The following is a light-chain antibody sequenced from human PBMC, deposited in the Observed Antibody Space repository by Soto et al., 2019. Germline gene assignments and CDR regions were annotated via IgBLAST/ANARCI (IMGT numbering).Light chain of an antibody. Sequence: DIQMTQSPSSLSASVGDSVTITFRASQNIKTYLNWYQQKPGKAPNLLIYAASSLHSGVPSRFSGSGSGTEFTLAISSLQPDDFATYYCQHYSTVWAFGQGTKVDIK. J-gene: IGKJ1*01. CDR2: AAS. CDR1: QNIKTY. CDR3: QHYSTVWA. V-gene: IGKV1-17*01.